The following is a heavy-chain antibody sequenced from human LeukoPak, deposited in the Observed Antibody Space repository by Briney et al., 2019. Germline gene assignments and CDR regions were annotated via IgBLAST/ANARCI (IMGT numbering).Heavy chain of an antibody. D-gene: IGHD3-10*01. CDR2: ISYDGSNK. Sequence: GRSLRLSCAASGFTFSSYAMHWVRQAPGKGLEWVAVISYDGSNKYYADSVKGRFTTSRDNSKNTPYLQMNSLRAEDTAVYYCSRDRRITMVQGPIDYWGQGTLVTVSS. CDR3: SRDRRITMVQGPIDY. J-gene: IGHJ4*02. CDR1: GFTFSSYA. V-gene: IGHV3-30-3*01.